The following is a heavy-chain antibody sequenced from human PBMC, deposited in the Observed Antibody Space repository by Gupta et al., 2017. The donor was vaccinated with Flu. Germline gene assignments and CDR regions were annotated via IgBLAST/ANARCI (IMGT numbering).Heavy chain of an antibody. Sequence: EVQLVESGGGLVQPGGSLRLSCAASGFTFSSYEMNWVRQAPGKGLDWVSYISSSGSTIYYADSVKGRFTISRDNAKNSLYLQMNSLRAEDTAVYYCARDAGIAAALVGAPNWFDPWGQGTLVTVSS. V-gene: IGHV3-48*03. D-gene: IGHD6-13*01. J-gene: IGHJ5*02. CDR1: GFTFSSYE. CDR2: ISSSGSTI. CDR3: ARDAGIAAALVGAPNWFDP.